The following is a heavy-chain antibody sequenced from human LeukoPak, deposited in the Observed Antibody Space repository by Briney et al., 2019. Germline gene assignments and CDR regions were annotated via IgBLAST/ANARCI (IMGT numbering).Heavy chain of an antibody. V-gene: IGHV3-23*01. CDR2: ISGSGGST. D-gene: IGHD2-15*01. CDR1: GGTFSSYA. J-gene: IGHJ4*02. Sequence: ASVKVSCKASGGTFSSYAISWVRQAPGKGLEWVSAISGSGGSTYYADSVKGRFTISRDNSKNTLYLQMNSLRAEDTAVYYCAKGYCSGGSCYLNDYWGQGTLVTVSS. CDR3: AKGYCSGGSCYLNDY.